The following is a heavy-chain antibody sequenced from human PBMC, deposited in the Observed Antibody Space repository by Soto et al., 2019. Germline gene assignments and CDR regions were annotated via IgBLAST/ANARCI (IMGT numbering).Heavy chain of an antibody. CDR1: GFTFDDYT. D-gene: IGHD6-13*01. CDR2: ISWDGGST. J-gene: IGHJ5*02. Sequence: GGSLRLSCAASGFTFDDYTMHWVRQAPGKGLEWVSLISWDGGSTYYADSVKGRFTISRDNSKNSLYLQMNSLRTEDTALYYCAKDYSSSWNNWFDPWGQGTLVTVSS. CDR3: AKDYSSSWNNWFDP. V-gene: IGHV3-43*01.